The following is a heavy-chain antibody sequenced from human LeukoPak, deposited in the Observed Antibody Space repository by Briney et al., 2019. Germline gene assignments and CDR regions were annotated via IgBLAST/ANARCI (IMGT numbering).Heavy chain of an antibody. J-gene: IGHJ6*02. V-gene: IGHV1-8*01. Sequence: ASVKVSCKASGYTFTSYDINWVRQATGQGLEWMGWMNPNSGNTGYAQKFQGRVTMTRNTSISTAYMELSSLRSEDTAVYYCARALRRITMVRGVPYYYYYVMDVWGQGTTVTVSS. CDR2: MNPNSGNT. CDR1: GYTFTSYD. D-gene: IGHD3-10*01. CDR3: ARALRRITMVRGVPYYYYYVMDV.